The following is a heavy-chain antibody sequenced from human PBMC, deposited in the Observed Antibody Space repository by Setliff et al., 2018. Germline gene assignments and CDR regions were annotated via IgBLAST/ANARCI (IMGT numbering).Heavy chain of an antibody. CDR3: ARGKMDVVAVAGKYCVMDV. CDR1: GDTFSTYA. CDR2: IIPLLETV. Sequence: ASVKVSCKASGDTFSTYALSWVRQAPGQGLEWMGGIIPLLETVKYAQRFQGRVTITADESTTTAYMELSSLRVEDTAIYYCARGKMDVVAVAGKYCVMDVWGQGTTVTVSS. V-gene: IGHV1-69*13. J-gene: IGHJ6*02. D-gene: IGHD6-19*01.